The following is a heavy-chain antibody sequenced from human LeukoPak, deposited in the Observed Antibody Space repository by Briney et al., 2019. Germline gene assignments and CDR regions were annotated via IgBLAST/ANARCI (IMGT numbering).Heavy chain of an antibody. CDR3: ARSYYDFCSGWVIDY. CDR1: GGSFSGYY. J-gene: IGHJ4*02. Sequence: SETLSLTCAVYGGSFSGYYWSWIRQPPGKGLEWIGEINHSGSTNYNPSLKSRVTISVDTSKNQFSLKLSSVTAADTAVYYCARSYYDFCSGWVIDYWGQGTLVTVSS. D-gene: IGHD3-3*01. V-gene: IGHV4-34*01. CDR2: INHSGST.